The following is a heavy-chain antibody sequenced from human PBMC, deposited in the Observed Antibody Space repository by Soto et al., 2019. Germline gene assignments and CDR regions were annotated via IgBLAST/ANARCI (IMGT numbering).Heavy chain of an antibody. Sequence: PSETLSLTCAVSGGSISSNNWWTWVRQPPGKGLEWIGEIFHGGSTNYNPSLRSRVTISVDMSKNQFSLRLNSVTAADTAMYYCASREDTDYYYYYGIDVWGQGTTVTVSS. J-gene: IGHJ6*02. D-gene: IGHD5-18*01. V-gene: IGHV4-4*02. CDR1: GGSISSNNW. CDR3: ASREDTDYYYYYGIDV. CDR2: IFHGGST.